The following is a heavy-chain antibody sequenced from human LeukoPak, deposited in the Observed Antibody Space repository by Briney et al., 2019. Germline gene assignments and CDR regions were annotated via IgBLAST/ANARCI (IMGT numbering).Heavy chain of an antibody. CDR1: GFTFSSYA. V-gene: IGHV3-23*01. D-gene: IGHD1-26*01. CDR2: ISGSGYST. CDR3: AKGNWGERLDWYFDP. J-gene: IGHJ2*01. Sequence: GGSLRLSCAGSGFTFSSYAMNWVRQAPGKGLEWVSGISGSGYSTYYADSVKGRFTISRDNSKNTLYLQMNSLRAEDTAVYYCAKGNWGERLDWYFDPWGRGTLVTVSS.